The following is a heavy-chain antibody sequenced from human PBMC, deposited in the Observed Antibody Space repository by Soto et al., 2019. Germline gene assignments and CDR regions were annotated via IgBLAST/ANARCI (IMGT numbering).Heavy chain of an antibody. CDR1: GFTFSSYA. CDR2: ISSSSSYI. J-gene: IGHJ5*02. V-gene: IGHV3-21*01. D-gene: IGHD2-2*01. CDR3: ARAPCISTSCYLLWFDP. Sequence: PGGSLRLSCAASGFTFSSYAMSWVRQAPGKGLEWVSSISSSSSYIYYADSVKGRFTISRDNAKNSLYLQMNSLRAEDTAVYYCARAPCISTSCYLLWFDPWGQGTLVTVSS.